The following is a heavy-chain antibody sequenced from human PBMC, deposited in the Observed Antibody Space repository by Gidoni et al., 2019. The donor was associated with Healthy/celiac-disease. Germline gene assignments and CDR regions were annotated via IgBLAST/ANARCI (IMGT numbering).Heavy chain of an antibody. CDR1: GFTLSSYA. V-gene: IGHV3-23*01. CDR2: ISGSGGST. CDR3: AKDLGYGDYAPFDY. J-gene: IGHJ4*02. D-gene: IGHD4-17*01. Sequence: EVQLLESGGGLVQPGGSLRLSCAAPGFTLSSYAMRWVRQAPGKGLGWVSAISGSGGSTYSADSVKGRFTISRDNSKNTLYLQMNSLSAEDTAVYDCAKDLGYGDYAPFDYWGQGTLVTVSS.